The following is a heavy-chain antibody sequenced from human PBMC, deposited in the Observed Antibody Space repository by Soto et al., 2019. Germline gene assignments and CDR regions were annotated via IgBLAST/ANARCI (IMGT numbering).Heavy chain of an antibody. D-gene: IGHD3-22*01. CDR3: AKNPGYYYDSTGYHFDY. J-gene: IGHJ4*02. Sequence: GGSLRLSCAASGFTFSNYDMHWVRQVTGKGLEWISSIGTAGDTYYAGSVRGRFTISRENAKNSLYLQMNSLRAGDTAVYYCAKNPGYYYDSTGYHFDYWGQGTLVTVSS. CDR1: GFTFSNYD. V-gene: IGHV3-13*01. CDR2: IGTAGDT.